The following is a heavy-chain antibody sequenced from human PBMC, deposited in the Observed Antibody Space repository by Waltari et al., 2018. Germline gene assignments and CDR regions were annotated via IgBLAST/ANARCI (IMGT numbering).Heavy chain of an antibody. J-gene: IGHJ4*02. Sequence: QVQLQESGPGLVKPSETLSLTCTVSGGSISSYYWSWIRQPPGKGLEWIGYIYYRGTTNYNPSLKSRVTISVDTSKNQCSLKLRSGTAADTAVYYCARGTYYYDSSGYYAFDYWGQGTLVTVSS. CDR2: IYYRGTT. CDR1: GGSISSYY. D-gene: IGHD3-22*01. V-gene: IGHV4-59*01. CDR3: ARGTYYYDSSGYYAFDY.